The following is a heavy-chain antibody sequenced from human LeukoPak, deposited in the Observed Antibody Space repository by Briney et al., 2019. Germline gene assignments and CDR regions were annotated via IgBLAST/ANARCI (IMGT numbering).Heavy chain of an antibody. CDR3: ANPRSGSGWYAFDI. D-gene: IGHD6-19*01. CDR1: GFAFSIYA. Sequence: PGGSLRLSCAASGFAFSIYAVSWVRQAPGKGLEWVSTISGSGDSTYYADSVKGRFTISRDNSKNTLYLQMNSLRAEDTALYYCANPRSGSGWYAFDIWGQGTMVTVSS. J-gene: IGHJ3*02. V-gene: IGHV3-23*01. CDR2: ISGSGDST.